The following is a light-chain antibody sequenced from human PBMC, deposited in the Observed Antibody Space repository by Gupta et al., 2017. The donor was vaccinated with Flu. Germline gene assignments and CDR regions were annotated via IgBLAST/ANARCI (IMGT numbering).Light chain of an antibody. V-gene: IGLV3-21*02. CDR1: SMARES. CDR3: QVWESSSDQRV. J-gene: IGLJ3*02. Sequence: SYVLTQPPSVSVAPGQTASITCGGHSMARESVHWYQQKPGLAPGRVVYDGSDRPSGIPERISGSKSGHTATLTISRVEEGDEADYYCQVWESSSDQRVFGGGTKLTVL. CDR2: DGS.